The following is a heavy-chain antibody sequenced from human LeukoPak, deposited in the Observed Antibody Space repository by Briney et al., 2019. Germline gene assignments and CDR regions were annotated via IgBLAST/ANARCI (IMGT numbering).Heavy chain of an antibody. V-gene: IGHV4-4*07. J-gene: IGHJ4*02. D-gene: IGHD6-6*01. CDR3: ARGRAVSSAFFPY. Sequence: PSETLSLTCSVSGGSISSYYWTWIRQPAGKGLEWIGRIHISGTTNYNPSLKSRINMSVDTSKNQFSLKLSSVTAADTAVYYCARGRAVSSAFFPYWGQGTLVTVSS. CDR2: IHISGTT. CDR1: GGSISSYY.